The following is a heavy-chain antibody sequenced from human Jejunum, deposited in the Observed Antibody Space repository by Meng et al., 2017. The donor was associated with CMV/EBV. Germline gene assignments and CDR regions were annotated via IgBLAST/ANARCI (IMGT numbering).Heavy chain of an antibody. J-gene: IGHJ5*02. D-gene: IGHD5-18*01. CDR3: VRNLGYTYGLVS. Sequence: EVQLVESGGGLVQPGGSLRLSCAASGFSVSSNYMSWVRQAPGKGLEWVTLIYSGGTTFYADSVKGRFTISRDNSKNVLYLQMSSVRAEDTALYHCVRNLGYTYGLVSWGQGTLVTVSS. CDR2: IYSGGTT. V-gene: IGHV3-66*01. CDR1: GFSVSSNY.